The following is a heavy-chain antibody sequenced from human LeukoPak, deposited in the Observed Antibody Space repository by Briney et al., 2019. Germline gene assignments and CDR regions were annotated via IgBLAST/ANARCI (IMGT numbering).Heavy chain of an antibody. CDR1: GGSFSGYY. CDR3: ARGVINWFDP. V-gene: IGHV4-34*01. Sequence: PSETLSLTCAVYGGSFSGYYWSWIRQPPGKGLEWIGEINHSGSTNYNPSLKSRATISVDTSKNQFSLKLSSVTAADTAVYYCARGVINWFDPWGQGTLVTVSS. J-gene: IGHJ5*02. CDR2: INHSGST. D-gene: IGHD2-21*01.